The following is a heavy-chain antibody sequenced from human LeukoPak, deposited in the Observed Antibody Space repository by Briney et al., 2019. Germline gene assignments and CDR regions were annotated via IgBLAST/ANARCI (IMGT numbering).Heavy chain of an antibody. D-gene: IGHD3-22*01. J-gene: IGHJ4*02. Sequence: PGGSLRLSCAASGFTVSSNYMSWVRQAPGKGLEWVSVIYSGGSTYYADSVKGRFTISRDNSKNTLYLQMNSLRADDTAVYYCARGRGYYYDSSDYYFDYWGQGTLVTVSS. V-gene: IGHV3-53*01. CDR1: GFTVSSNY. CDR3: ARGRGYYYDSSDYYFDY. CDR2: IYSGGST.